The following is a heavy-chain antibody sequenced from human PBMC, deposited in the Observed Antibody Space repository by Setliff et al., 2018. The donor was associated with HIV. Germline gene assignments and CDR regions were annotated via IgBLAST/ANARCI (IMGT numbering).Heavy chain of an antibody. CDR1: GFSFRDYG. D-gene: IGHD3-10*01. CDR2: IWYDGSQK. V-gene: IGHV3-33*06. Sequence: LRLSCAASGFSFRDYGMNWVRQAPGKGLEWVAFIWYDGSQKYYADSVKGRFTISRDNFKNTLYLQMDSLRAEDTALYYCAKERLYGSGRAFDYWGQGTLVTVSS. CDR3: AKERLYGSGRAFDY. J-gene: IGHJ4*02.